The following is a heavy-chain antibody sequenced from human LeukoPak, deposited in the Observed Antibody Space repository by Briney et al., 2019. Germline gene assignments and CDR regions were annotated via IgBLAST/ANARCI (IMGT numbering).Heavy chain of an antibody. D-gene: IGHD6-19*01. Sequence: GASVKVSCKASGYTFTSYGISWERQAPGQGLEWMGWISAYDGNTNYAQRLQGRGTMTTDTTTSTAYMELRSLRSDDTAVYYCARVSGWDPTPYWGQGTLVTVSS. V-gene: IGHV1-18*01. CDR1: GYTFTSYG. J-gene: IGHJ4*02. CDR2: ISAYDGNT. CDR3: ARVSGWDPTPY.